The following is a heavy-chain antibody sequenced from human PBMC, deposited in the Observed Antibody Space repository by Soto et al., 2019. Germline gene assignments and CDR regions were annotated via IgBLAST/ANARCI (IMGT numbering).Heavy chain of an antibody. V-gene: IGHV3-30*18. CDR1: GFTFSSYG. CDR3: AKEGPITNWYFDY. CDR2: ISYDGNVA. Sequence: QVHLVESGGGVVQPGRSLRLSCAASGFTFSSYGMHWVRQAPGKGLEWVTVISYDGNVAYYADSVKGRFTISRDNSKNTLYLQMNSLRTEDTAMYYCAKEGPITNWYFDYWGQGTLFTVSS. J-gene: IGHJ4*02. D-gene: IGHD1-1*01.